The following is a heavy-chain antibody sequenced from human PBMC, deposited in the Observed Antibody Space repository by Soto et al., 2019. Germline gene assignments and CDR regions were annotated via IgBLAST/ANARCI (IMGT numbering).Heavy chain of an antibody. Sequence: QVQLVESGGGVVQPGRSLRLSCAASGFTFSSYGMHWVRQAPGKGLEWVTVAWYDGRNKYYADSVKGRFTISRDNSKNTVYLQMNNLRAEDTAVYYCARDKGVGGSAFGDYWGQGTLVTVSS. CDR2: AWYDGRNK. V-gene: IGHV3-33*01. CDR3: ARDKGVGGSAFGDY. CDR1: GFTFSSYG. D-gene: IGHD1-26*01. J-gene: IGHJ4*02.